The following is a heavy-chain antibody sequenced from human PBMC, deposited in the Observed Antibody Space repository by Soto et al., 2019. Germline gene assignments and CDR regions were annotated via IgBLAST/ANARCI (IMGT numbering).Heavy chain of an antibody. CDR1: GYTYTSYG. Sequence: GASVKVSCKASGYTYTSYGISWARQAPGQGLEWMGWISAYNGNTNYAQKLQGRVTMTTDTSTSTAYMELRSLRSDDTAVYYCASDQYCSGGSCYFGWNYWGQGTLVTVSS. V-gene: IGHV1-18*01. D-gene: IGHD2-15*01. CDR3: ASDQYCSGGSCYFGWNY. J-gene: IGHJ4*02. CDR2: ISAYNGNT.